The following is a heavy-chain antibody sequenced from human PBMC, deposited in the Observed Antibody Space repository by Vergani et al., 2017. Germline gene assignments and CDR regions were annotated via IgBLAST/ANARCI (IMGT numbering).Heavy chain of an antibody. CDR1: GFTFRSYA. V-gene: IGHV3-30*18. Sequence: QVQLVESGGGVVQPGTSMRLSCAASGFTFRSYAMHWVRQAPGKGLEWVAVMSYDGNKSSYADSVKGRVTVSRGSSKRTPYLQMNSLRAEHTAGYDCAKDWGCAPDATGVARGLIDYWGQGTLVIVSS. CDR3: AKDWGCAPDATGVARGLIDY. CDR2: MSYDGNKS. D-gene: IGHD5-12*01. J-gene: IGHJ4*02.